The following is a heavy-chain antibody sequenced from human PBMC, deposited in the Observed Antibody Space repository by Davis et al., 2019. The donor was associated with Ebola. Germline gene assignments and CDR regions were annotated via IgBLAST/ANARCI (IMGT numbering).Heavy chain of an antibody. D-gene: IGHD2-21*01. CDR1: GYTFTAYS. Sequence: ASVKVSCKASGYTFTAYSILWVRQAPGQGLEWMGRINPNSGNTGYAQKFQGRVTMTRENSMSTAYMELSSLRSEDTAVYFCARGGVAYSDLDYWGQGTLVAVSS. CDR2: INPNSGNT. J-gene: IGHJ4*02. V-gene: IGHV1-8*02. CDR3: ARGGVAYSDLDY.